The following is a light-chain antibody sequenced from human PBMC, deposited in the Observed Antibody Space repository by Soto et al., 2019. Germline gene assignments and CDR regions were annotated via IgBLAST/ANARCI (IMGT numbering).Light chain of an antibody. CDR2: AVT. CDR3: QSYDSSLSGVV. CDR1: NNDIGGFPY. Sequence: QSALTQPRSVSGSPGQSVTISCTGTNNDIGGFPYVSWYQQVPGKAPKLMISAVTQRPSGVPDQFSGSKSGTSASLVITGLQAEDEADYYCQSYDSSLSGVVFGGGTKLTVL. J-gene: IGLJ2*01. V-gene: IGLV2-11*01.